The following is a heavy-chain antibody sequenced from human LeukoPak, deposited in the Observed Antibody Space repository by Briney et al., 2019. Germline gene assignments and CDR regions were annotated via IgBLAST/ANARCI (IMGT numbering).Heavy chain of an antibody. D-gene: IGHD3-9*01. Sequence: PSETLSLTCTVSGGSFNTEYWSWIRQTPGEGLEWVGHISNGGNTNYNPSLKSRLTISIDTSKNQFSLNLNSVTAADTAIYYCAAVSTRGSPGYHYFFDSWGQGTLVTVSS. V-gene: IGHV4-59*01. J-gene: IGHJ4*02. CDR1: GGSFNTEY. CDR2: ISNGGNT. CDR3: AAVSTRGSPGYHYFFDS.